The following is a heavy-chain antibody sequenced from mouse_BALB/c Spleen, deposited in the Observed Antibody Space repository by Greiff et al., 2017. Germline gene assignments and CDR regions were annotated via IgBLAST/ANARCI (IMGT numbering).Heavy chain of an antibody. CDR1: GFTFSSYA. CDR2: ISSGGSYT. V-gene: IGHV5-9-4*01. Sequence: EVHLVESGGGLVKPGGSLKLSCAASGFTFSSYAMSWVRQSPEKRLEWVAEISSGGSYTYYPDTVTGRFTISRDNAKNTLDLEMSSLRSEDTAMYYCARDRFDDWGQGTTRTVAA. CDR3: ARDRFDD. J-gene: IGHJ2*01.